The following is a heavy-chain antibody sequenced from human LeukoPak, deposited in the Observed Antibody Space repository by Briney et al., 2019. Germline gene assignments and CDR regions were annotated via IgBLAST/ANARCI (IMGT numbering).Heavy chain of an antibody. CDR2: ISSSGSTI. D-gene: IGHD6-13*01. J-gene: IGHJ4*02. CDR1: GFTFSSYE. Sequence: GGSLRLSCAASGFTFSSYEMNWVRQAPGKGLEWVSYISSSGSTIYYADSVRGRFTISRDNAKNSLYLQMNSLRAEDTAVYSCVRVEDWGAAGNRLDYWGQGTLVTVS. V-gene: IGHV3-48*03. CDR3: VRVEDWGAAGNRLDY.